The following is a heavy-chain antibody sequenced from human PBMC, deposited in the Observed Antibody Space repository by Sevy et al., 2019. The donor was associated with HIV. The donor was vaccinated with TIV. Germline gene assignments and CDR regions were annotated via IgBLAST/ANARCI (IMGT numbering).Heavy chain of an antibody. D-gene: IGHD5-18*01. J-gene: IGHJ6*02. Sequence: SETLSLTCTVSGGSINSGDYYWTWLRQPPGKGLEWIGYIHHSGSTHHNASLKSRVTIPLHTSKNQFSLKLSSLTAADTAVYYCATSKEYIYGPKEPNYHYGLDVWGQGTTVTVSS. CDR2: IHHSGST. CDR3: ATSKEYIYGPKEPNYHYGLDV. CDR1: GGSINSGDYY. V-gene: IGHV4-30-4*01.